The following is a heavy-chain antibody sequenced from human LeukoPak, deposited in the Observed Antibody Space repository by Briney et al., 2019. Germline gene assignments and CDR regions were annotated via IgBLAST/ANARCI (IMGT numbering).Heavy chain of an antibody. V-gene: IGHV1-18*04. CDR2: ISAYNGNT. J-gene: IGHJ4*02. CDR1: GYTFTSYG. Sequence: ASVTVSCKASGYTFTSYGISWVRQAPGLGLEWMGWISAYNGNTNYAQKLQGRVTMTTDTSTSTAYMELRSLRSDDTAVYYCARDGLGWLRPYYFDYWGQGTLVTVSS. D-gene: IGHD5-12*01. CDR3: ARDGLGWLRPYYFDY.